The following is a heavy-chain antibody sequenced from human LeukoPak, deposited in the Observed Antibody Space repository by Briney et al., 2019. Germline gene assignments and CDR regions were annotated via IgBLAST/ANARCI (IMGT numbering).Heavy chain of an antibody. Sequence: GGSLRLSCAASGFALSAYWMNWVRQAPGKGLQWLANIKQGGTVQHYVDSVKGRFTISRDNAKNSLFLQMNSLRAEDTALYYCARDYTATGAMDVWGQGTTVTVS. CDR1: GFALSAYW. CDR2: IKQGGTVQ. V-gene: IGHV3-7*01. D-gene: IGHD2-21*02. J-gene: IGHJ6*02. CDR3: ARDYTATGAMDV.